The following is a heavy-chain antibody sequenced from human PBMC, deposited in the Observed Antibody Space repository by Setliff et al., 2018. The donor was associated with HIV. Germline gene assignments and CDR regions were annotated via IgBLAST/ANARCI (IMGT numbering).Heavy chain of an antibody. J-gene: IGHJ5*02. D-gene: IGHD3-22*01. CDR3: ASRIYYYDESRVLREEGFVP. CDR2: IYHTGRT. Sequence: KTSETLSLTCSVSGGSIDNNKYYWTWIRQPPGKGLEWTGSIYHTGRTYYNRSPESRLSISIDTSKNQFSLKLTSVTAADTAMYYCASRIYYYDESRVLREEGFVPWGQGTLVTVSS. V-gene: IGHV4-39*01. CDR1: GGSIDNNKYY.